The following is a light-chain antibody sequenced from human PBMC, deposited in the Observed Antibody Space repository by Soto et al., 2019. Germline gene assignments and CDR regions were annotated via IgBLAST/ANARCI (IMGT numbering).Light chain of an antibody. J-gene: IGLJ3*02. CDR1: SSNIGINT. Sequence: QSVLTQPPSVSGTPGQRVTISCSGSSSNIGINTVNWYQQLPGTAPKLLIYIHNQGSSGVPDRFSGSKSGTSASLAISGLQSEDEADYYCAAWDDSLNGWVFGGGTKLTVL. CDR2: IHN. V-gene: IGLV1-44*01. CDR3: AAWDDSLNGWV.